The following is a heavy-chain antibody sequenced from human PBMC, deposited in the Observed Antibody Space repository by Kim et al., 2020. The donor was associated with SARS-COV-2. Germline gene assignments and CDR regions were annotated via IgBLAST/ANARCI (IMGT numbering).Heavy chain of an antibody. V-gene: IGHV3-74*01. J-gene: IGHJ4*02. CDR3: ARRASDYKGFTY. CDR1: GFTLSTYW. Sequence: GGSLRLSCAASGFTLSTYWMHWVRQAPGMRPVWVSRINPDGRTTTYPDSVQGRFTISRDNAKNTLYLDMSSLRADDTAMYYCARRASDYKGFTYWGRGTQVTVSS. D-gene: IGHD4-17*01. CDR2: INPDGRTT.